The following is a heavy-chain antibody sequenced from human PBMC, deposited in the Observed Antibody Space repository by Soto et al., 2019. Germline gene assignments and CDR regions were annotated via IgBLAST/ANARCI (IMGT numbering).Heavy chain of an antibody. CDR1: GFTFRSFT. CDR2: ISSNSAYI. CDR3: TRDASRDSSARGWFDP. D-gene: IGHD6-13*01. Sequence: PGGSLRLSCAASGFTFRSFTMNWVRQAPGKGLEWVSTISSNSAYIYHTDALRGRFTISRDNAKNSLHLQMNSLRDEDTAVYYCTRDASRDSSARGWFDPWGPGTLVTVSS. J-gene: IGHJ5*02. V-gene: IGHV3-21*01.